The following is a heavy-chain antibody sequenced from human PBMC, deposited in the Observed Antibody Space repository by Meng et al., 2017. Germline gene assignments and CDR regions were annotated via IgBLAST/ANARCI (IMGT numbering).Heavy chain of an antibody. Sequence: QVQLVQAGGEVTTPGASVKVSCKASGYTFTSYPMHWVRQAHGQRLEWMGWTNARNGDTNYSQKFQGRVSISTDTSATTVYMELSSLTSEDTAVYYCARDRFPSLIYSASWKKKNWFDPWGQGTLVTVSS. J-gene: IGHJ5*02. CDR3: ARDRFPSLIYSASWKKKNWFDP. CDR2: TNARNGDT. V-gene: IGHV1-3*01. CDR1: GYTFTSYP. D-gene: IGHD6-13*01.